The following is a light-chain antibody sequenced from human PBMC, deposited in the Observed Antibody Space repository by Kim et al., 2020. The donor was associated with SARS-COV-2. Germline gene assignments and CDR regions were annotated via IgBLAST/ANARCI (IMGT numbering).Light chain of an antibody. CDR1: QSVSSN. Sequence: EIVMTQSPATLSVSPGERATLSCRASQSVSSNLAWYQQKPGQAPRLLIYGASTRATGTPARFSGSGSGTEFTLTISSLQSEDFAVYYCQQYNNWIFTFGPGTKVDIK. CDR2: GAS. J-gene: IGKJ3*01. CDR3: QQYNNWIFT. V-gene: IGKV3-15*01.